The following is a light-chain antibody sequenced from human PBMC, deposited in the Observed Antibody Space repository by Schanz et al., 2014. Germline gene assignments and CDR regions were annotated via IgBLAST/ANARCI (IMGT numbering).Light chain of an antibody. J-gene: IGKJ1*01. CDR2: GTS. V-gene: IGKV3-20*01. CDR3: QHYGTSPPTWT. CDR1: LSVTGAY. Sequence: EILMTQSPVTLSVSPGERATLSCRASLSVTGAYLAWYQQKPGQAPRLLVYGTSTRATGIPDRFSGSGSGTDFTLTISRLEPEDFAVYSCQHYGTSPPTWTFGQGTKVEIK.